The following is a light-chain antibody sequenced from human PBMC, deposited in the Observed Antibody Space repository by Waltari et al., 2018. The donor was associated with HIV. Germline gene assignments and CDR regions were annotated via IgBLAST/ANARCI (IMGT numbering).Light chain of an antibody. J-gene: IGLJ2*01. CDR3: SSFADRDGFYVL. CDR2: GVT. CDR1: NSDIGSYAY. V-gene: IGLV2-8*01. Sequence: QSALTQPPSASGSPRQSVTLSCTGSNSDIGSYAYVSWYQLHPGKAPKLVISGVTKRPSGVSDRVSGSKSANTAFLTVSGLQAEDEADYYCSSFADRDGFYVLFGGGTRLTVL.